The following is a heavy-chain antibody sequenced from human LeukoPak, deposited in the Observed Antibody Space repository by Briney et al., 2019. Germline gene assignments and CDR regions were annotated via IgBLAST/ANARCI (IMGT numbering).Heavy chain of an antibody. D-gene: IGHD3-9*01. CDR2: IYSGGST. CDR1: GFTVRSNY. CDR3: ASEGLYDILTGRQFDY. V-gene: IGHV3-66*01. J-gene: IGHJ4*02. Sequence: PGGSLRLSCASSGFTVRSNYMNWVRQAPGKGLEWVSVIYSGGSTYYADSVKGRFTISRDNSKNTLYLQMNSLRAEDTAVYYCASEGLYDILTGRQFDYWGQGTLVTVSS.